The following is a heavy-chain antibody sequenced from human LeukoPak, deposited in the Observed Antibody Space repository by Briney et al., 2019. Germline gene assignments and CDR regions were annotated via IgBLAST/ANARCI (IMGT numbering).Heavy chain of an antibody. Sequence: PGGSLRLSCAASGFRYEDFDMHWVRQAPGRGLEWVSGITWNSGTIVYADAVKGRFTITRDNAKNSLYLEMKSLRAEDMALYYCAKDAGLNISPYMDVWENGTTVTVSS. D-gene: IGHD2/OR15-2a*01. CDR1: GFRYEDFD. V-gene: IGHV3-9*03. CDR2: ITWNSGTI. CDR3: AKDAGLNISPYMDV. J-gene: IGHJ6*03.